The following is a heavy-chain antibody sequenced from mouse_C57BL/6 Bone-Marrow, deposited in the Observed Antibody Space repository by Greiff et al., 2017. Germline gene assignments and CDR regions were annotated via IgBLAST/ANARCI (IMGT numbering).Heavy chain of an antibody. CDR3: ARKITTVVAPYYLDY. CDR2: IYPGAGDT. V-gene: IGHV1-82*01. Sequence: QVQLQQSGPELVKPGASVKISCKASGYAFSSSWMNWVKQRPGKGLEWIGRIYPGAGDTNYNGKFKGKATLTADKSSSTAYMQLSSLTSEDSAVYFCARKITTVVAPYYLDYWGQGTTLTVSS. J-gene: IGHJ2*01. CDR1: GYAFSSSW. D-gene: IGHD1-1*01.